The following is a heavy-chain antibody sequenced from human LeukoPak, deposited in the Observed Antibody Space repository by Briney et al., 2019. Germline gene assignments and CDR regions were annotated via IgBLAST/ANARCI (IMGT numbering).Heavy chain of an antibody. CDR2: INPNSGGT. CDR1: GYTFTGYY. J-gene: IGHJ5*02. D-gene: IGHD3-3*01. Sequence: GASVKVSCKASGYTFTGYYMHWVRQAPGQGLEWMGWINPNSGGTNYAQKFQGRVTMTRDTSISTAYMELSRLRSDDTAVYYCARGYYDFWSGYYLATRGYNWFDPWGQGTLVTVSS. CDR3: ARGYYDFWSGYYLATRGYNWFDP. V-gene: IGHV1-2*02.